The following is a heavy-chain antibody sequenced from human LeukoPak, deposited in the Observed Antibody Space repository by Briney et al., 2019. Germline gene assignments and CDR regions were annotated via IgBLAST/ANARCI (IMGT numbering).Heavy chain of an antibody. CDR1: GFTFSDYY. Sequence: PGGSLRLSCAASGFTFSDYYMSWIRQAPGKGLEWVSYISSSSSYTNYADSVKGRFTISRANAKNSLFLQMNSLRAEDTAVYYCARGPHGGFVIIPTEFWGQGTLVTVSS. D-gene: IGHD3-3*01. V-gene: IGHV3-11*06. J-gene: IGHJ4*02. CDR2: ISSSSSYT. CDR3: ARGPHGGFVIIPTEF.